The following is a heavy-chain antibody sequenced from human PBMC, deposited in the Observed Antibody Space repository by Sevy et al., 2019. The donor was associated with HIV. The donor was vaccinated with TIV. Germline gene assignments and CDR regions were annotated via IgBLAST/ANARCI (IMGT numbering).Heavy chain of an antibody. V-gene: IGHV3-7*01. J-gene: IGHJ3*01. D-gene: IGHD1-26*01. CDR2: IKQDGSEK. CDR1: GFTFSTYW. CDR3: VRDFFYTGSYLSAFGF. Sequence: GGSLRLSCAASGFTFSTYWMSWVRQTPGKGLEWVANIKQDGSEKYYVDSVKGRFTISGDNAKNSLFLQMNSLRAENTAVYNCVRDFFYTGSYLSAFGFWGQGTMVTVS.